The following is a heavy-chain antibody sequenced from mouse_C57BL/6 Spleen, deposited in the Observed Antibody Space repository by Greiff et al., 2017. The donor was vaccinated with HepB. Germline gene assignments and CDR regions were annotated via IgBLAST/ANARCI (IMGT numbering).Heavy chain of an antibody. CDR3: ARSGREATVVAGDGAMDY. CDR2: INPNYGTT. CDR1: GYSFTDYN. D-gene: IGHD1-1*01. Sequence: EVKLQESGPELVKPGASVKISCKASGYSFTDYNMNWVKQSNGKSLEWIGVINPNYGTTSYNQKFKGKATLTVDQSSSTAYMQLNSLTSEDSAVYYCARSGREATVVAGDGAMDYWGQGTSVTVSS. J-gene: IGHJ4*01. V-gene: IGHV1-39*01.